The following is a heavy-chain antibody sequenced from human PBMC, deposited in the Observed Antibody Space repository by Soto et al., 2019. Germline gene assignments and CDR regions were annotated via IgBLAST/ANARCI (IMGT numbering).Heavy chain of an antibody. CDR1: GYTFVNFD. CDR3: ARSSGGVCGIIIEGSNWLAP. CDR2: MNPGSGKT. V-gene: IGHV1-8*02. J-gene: IGHJ5*02. Sequence: ASVKVSCKASGYTFVNFDISWVRQAAGQGLEWLGWMNPGSGKTGYASKFQGRVTMTGDESTSTSYLELSSLRSEDTAVYYCARSSGGVCGIIIEGSNWLAPWGHRSLVTVSS. D-gene: IGHD3-10*01.